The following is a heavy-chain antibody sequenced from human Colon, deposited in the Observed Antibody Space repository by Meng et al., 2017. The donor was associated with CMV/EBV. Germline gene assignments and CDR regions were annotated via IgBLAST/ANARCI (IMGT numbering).Heavy chain of an antibody. J-gene: IGHJ3*01. Sequence: ASVNVSCMASGYTFTDHYIQWVRQAPGQALEWLGWINPNSGGATSEPNFHGRVTLTRDTSISTVYMEVTGLTSDDTAMFCCARVDSDSSGYYGPDFWGQGTMVTVSS. CDR2: INPNSGGA. D-gene: IGHD3-22*01. CDR1: GYTFTDHY. CDR3: ARVDSDSSGYYGPDF. V-gene: IGHV1-2*02.